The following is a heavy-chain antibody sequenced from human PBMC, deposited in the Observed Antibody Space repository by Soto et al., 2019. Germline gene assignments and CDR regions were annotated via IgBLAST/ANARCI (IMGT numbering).Heavy chain of an antibody. CDR3: VVWGVATIDQKLRQKKTIDY. CDR2: IYPGDSDT. Sequence: GESLKISCKGSGYSFTSYWIGWVRQMPGKGLEWMGIIYPGDSDTRYSPSFQGQVTISADKSISTAYLQWSSLKASDTAMYYCVVWGVATIDQKLRQKKTIDYWGQGTLVTVSS. CDR1: GYSFTSYW. J-gene: IGHJ4*02. V-gene: IGHV5-51*01. D-gene: IGHD5-12*01.